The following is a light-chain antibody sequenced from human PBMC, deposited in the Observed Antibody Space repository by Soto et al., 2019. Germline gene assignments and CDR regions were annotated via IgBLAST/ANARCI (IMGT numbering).Light chain of an antibody. CDR3: QQRNNWPWLT. CDR1: QSVKNY. V-gene: IGKV3-11*01. J-gene: IGKJ4*01. Sequence: EIVLTQSPATLSLSPGERATLSCRASQSVKNYLAWYQQKPGQAPRLLLYDISNRATGIPARFSGSGSGADFTLTISSLEAEDFSVYYCQQRNNWPWLTFGGGTRVEIK. CDR2: DIS.